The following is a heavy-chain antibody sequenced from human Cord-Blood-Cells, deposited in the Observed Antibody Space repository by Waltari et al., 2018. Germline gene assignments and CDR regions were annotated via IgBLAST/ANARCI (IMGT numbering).Heavy chain of an antibody. CDR1: GFTFSSYA. V-gene: IGHV3-30*04. J-gene: IGHJ4*02. CDR2: ISYDGSNK. CDR3: ASTPRAAGDY. Sequence: QVQLVESGGGVVQPGRSLRLSCAASGFTFSSYAMHWVRQAPGKGMEWVAVISYDGSNKYYADSVKGRFTISRDNSKNTLYLQMNSLRAEDTAVYYCASTPRAAGDYWGQETLVTVSS. D-gene: IGHD6-13*01.